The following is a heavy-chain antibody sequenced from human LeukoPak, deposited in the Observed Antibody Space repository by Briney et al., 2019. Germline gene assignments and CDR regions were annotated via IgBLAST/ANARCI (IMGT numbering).Heavy chain of an antibody. J-gene: IGHJ4*02. Sequence: GGSLRLSCAASGFSFSSYWMHWVRQAPGKGLVWVSRIKSDSSSTSYADFVKGRFTISRDNAKSTVYLQMSSLRAEDTAVYYCATDILLPGFWSQGTLVTVSS. CDR3: ATDILLPGF. CDR2: IKSDSSST. D-gene: IGHD2-2*02. V-gene: IGHV3-74*01. CDR1: GFSFSSYW.